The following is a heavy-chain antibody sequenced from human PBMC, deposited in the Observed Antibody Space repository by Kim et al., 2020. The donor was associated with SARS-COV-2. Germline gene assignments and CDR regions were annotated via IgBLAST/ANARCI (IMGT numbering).Heavy chain of an antibody. Sequence: ASVKVSCKASGYTFTGYYMHWVRQAPGQGLEWMGWINPNSGGTNYAQKFQGWVTMTRDTSISTAYMELSRLRSDDTAVYYCAREQQLEQYFGMDVWGQGTTVTVSS. CDR3: AREQQLEQYFGMDV. D-gene: IGHD6-13*01. CDR2: INPNSGGT. CDR1: GYTFTGYY. V-gene: IGHV1-2*04. J-gene: IGHJ6*02.